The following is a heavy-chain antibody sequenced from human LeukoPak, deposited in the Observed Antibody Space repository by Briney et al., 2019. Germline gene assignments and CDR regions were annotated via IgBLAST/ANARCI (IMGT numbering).Heavy chain of an antibody. V-gene: IGHV1-18*01. CDR3: ARDCRVVVPAAQNLNWFDP. Sequence: ASVKVSCKASGYTFTSYGISWVRQAPGQGLEWMGWISAYNGNTNYAQKLQGRVTMTTDTSTSTAYMELRSLRSDDTAVYYCARDCRVVVPAAQNLNWFDPWGQGTLVTVSS. CDR2: ISAYNGNT. D-gene: IGHD2-2*01. CDR1: GYTFTSYG. J-gene: IGHJ5*02.